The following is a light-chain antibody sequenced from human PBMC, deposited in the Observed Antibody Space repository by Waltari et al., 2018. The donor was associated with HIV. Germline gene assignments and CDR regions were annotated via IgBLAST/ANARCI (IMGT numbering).Light chain of an antibody. Sequence: QSALTQPASVSGSPGQSITISCTGTSSDVGGYNYVSWYQQHPGKAPKPMIYEVSNRPSGVSNRFSGSKSGNTASLTISGLQAEDEADYYCSSYTTSSSTLPFGGGTKLTVL. V-gene: IGLV2-14*01. CDR3: SSYTTSSSTLP. J-gene: IGLJ2*01. CDR1: SSDVGGYNY. CDR2: EVS.